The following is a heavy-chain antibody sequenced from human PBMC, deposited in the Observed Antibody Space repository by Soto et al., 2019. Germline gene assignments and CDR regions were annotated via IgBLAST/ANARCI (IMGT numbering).Heavy chain of an antibody. V-gene: IGHV6-1*01. CDR3: ARALAVPAAIGAYYYYYGMDV. J-gene: IGHJ6*02. Sequence: QSQTLSLTCAISGDSVSSNSAAWNWIRQSPSRGLEWLGRTYYRSKWYNDYAVSVKSRITINPDTSKNQFSLQLNSVTPEDTAVYYCARALAVPAAIGAYYYYYGMDVWGQGTTVTVSS. D-gene: IGHD2-2*01. CDR2: TYYRSKWYN. CDR1: GDSVSSNSAA.